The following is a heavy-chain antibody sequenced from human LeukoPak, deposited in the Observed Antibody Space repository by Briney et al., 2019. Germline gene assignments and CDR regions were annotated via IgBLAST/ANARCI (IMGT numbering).Heavy chain of an antibody. CDR3: ARDYYDSSGYSNGMDV. Sequence: SETLSLTCAVSGGSISGGGYSWSWIRQPPGKDLEWIGYIYYSGSSYYNPSLKSRLTISVDTSKNQFSLKLSSVTAADTAVYYCARDYYDSSGYSNGMDVWGQGTTVTVSS. V-gene: IGHV4-30-4*08. J-gene: IGHJ6*02. CDR2: IYYSGSS. CDR1: GGSISGGGYS. D-gene: IGHD3-22*01.